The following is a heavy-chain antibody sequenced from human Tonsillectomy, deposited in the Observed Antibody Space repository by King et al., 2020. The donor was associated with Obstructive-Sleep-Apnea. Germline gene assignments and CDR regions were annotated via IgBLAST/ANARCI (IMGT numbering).Heavy chain of an antibody. Sequence: VQLVESGGGFVQPGGSLRLSCAASGFTFSSYAMSWVRQAPGKGLEWVSALSGGGGSTYYANTLKGRFTISRDNSKNTLYLQMNSLRAEDTAVYYCAKQSAGYSYGPDAFDIWGQGTMVTVSS. V-gene: IGHV3-23*04. CDR1: GFTFSSYA. J-gene: IGHJ3*02. D-gene: IGHD5-18*01. CDR3: AKQSAGYSYGPDAFDI. CDR2: LSGGGGST.